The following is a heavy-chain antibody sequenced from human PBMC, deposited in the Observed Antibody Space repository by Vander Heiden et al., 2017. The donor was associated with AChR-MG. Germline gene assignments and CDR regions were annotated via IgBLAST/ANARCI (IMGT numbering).Heavy chain of an antibody. D-gene: IGHD3-10*01. CDR2: ISSSSSYE. Sequence: EVQLVESGGGLVKPGGSLRLSCPASGFTFSSYGMNWVRQAPGKGLEWVSSISSSSSYEYYADSVKGRFTISRDNAKNSRYLQMNSLRAEDTAVYYCARDEIPRVRGPPGNWFDPWGQGTLVTVSS. CDR3: ARDEIPRVRGPPGNWFDP. CDR1: GFTFSSYG. J-gene: IGHJ5*02. V-gene: IGHV3-21*01.